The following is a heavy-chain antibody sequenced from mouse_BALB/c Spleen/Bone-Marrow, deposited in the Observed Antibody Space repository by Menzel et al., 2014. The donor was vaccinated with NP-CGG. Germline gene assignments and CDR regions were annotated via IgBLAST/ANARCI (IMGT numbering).Heavy chain of an antibody. V-gene: IGHV14-3*02. CDR2: IDAANGNS. D-gene: IGHD2-10*02. J-gene: IGHJ4*01. CDR1: GFNIKDTY. Sequence: EVQLQQSGAELVEPGASVKLTCTGSGFNIKDTYMHWVKQRPEQGLEWIGRIDAANGNSKYDPKFQGKATITADTSSNTGYLQLSSLTSEDTAVYYCARYGYWGQGTSVTVSS. CDR3: ARYGY.